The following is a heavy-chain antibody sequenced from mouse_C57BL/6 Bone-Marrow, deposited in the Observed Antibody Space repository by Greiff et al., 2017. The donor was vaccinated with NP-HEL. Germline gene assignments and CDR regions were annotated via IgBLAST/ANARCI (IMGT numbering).Heavy chain of an antibody. V-gene: IGHV1-63*01. CDR1: GYTFTNYW. CDR2: IYPGGGYT. J-gene: IGHJ2*01. CDR3: ARWGTTVVASFDY. D-gene: IGHD1-1*01. Sequence: QVQLQQSGAELVRPGTSVKMSCKASGYTFTNYWIGWAKQRPGHGLEWIGDIYPGGGYTNSNEKFKGKATLTADKSSSTAYMQFSSLISEDSAIYYCARWGTTVVASFDYWGQGTTLTVSS.